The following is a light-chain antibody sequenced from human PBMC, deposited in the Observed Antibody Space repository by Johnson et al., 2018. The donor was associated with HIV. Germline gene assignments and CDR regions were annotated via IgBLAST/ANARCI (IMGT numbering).Light chain of an antibody. J-gene: IGLJ1*01. CDR2: DNN. Sequence: QSVLTQPPSVSAAPGQKVAISCSGSSSNIENDYVSWYQQLPGTAPKLLIYDNNKRPSGIPDRFSGSKSGTSATLGVTGLQTGDAADYYCGTWDSSLSAYVFGTGTKVTVL. CDR1: SSNIENDY. CDR3: GTWDSSLSAYV. V-gene: IGLV1-51*01.